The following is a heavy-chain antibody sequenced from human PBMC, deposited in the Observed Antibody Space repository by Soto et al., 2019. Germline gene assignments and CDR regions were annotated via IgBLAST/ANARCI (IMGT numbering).Heavy chain of an antibody. D-gene: IGHD3-10*01. CDR2: IYPGDSDT. CDR3: AGHYSSGVHDAFDM. CDR1: GYSFSHNW. V-gene: IGHV5-51*01. Sequence: GESLKISCKASGYSFSHNWIGWVRQVPGRGLEWMGIIYPGDSDTRYNPSFQGQVTISADESISTAYLQWTSLTASDTAMYYCAGHYSSGVHDAFDMWGQGTMVTVSS. J-gene: IGHJ3*02.